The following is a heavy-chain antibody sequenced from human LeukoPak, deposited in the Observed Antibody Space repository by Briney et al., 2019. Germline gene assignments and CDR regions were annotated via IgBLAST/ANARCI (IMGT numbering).Heavy chain of an antibody. Sequence: GSLRLSCEVSGFPVRSRYMTWVRQPPGKGLECVAVIYSGGTTYHIDSVRGRFTISRDISKSTMYLEMNNLRVEDTATYYCASLEGGPSDGRWGQGTLVIVSS. V-gene: IGHV3-53*01. CDR3: ASLEGGPSDGR. D-gene: IGHD3-3*01. J-gene: IGHJ4*02. CDR1: GFPVRSRY. CDR2: IYSGGTT.